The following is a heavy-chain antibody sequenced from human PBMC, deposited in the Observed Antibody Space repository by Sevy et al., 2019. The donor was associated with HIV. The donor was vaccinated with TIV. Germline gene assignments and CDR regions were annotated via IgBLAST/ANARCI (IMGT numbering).Heavy chain of an antibody. D-gene: IGHD2-15*01. J-gene: IGHJ4*02. CDR2: IRSKAGGGTT. CDR3: TTDHRRDGIVVVPFEY. Sequence: GGSLRLSCAASGFTFSNAWMSWVRQSPGKGLEWVGRIRSKAGGGTTDYGTIVKGKFTISRDESIDILYLQLNSLETEDTAVYYCTTDHRRDGIVVVPFEYWGQGTLVTVSS. CDR1: GFTFSNAW. V-gene: IGHV3-15*01.